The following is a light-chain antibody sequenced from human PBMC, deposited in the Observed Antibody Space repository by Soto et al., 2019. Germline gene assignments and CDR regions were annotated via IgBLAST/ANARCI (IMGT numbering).Light chain of an antibody. CDR2: DVS. V-gene: IGLV2-11*01. J-gene: IGLJ1*01. Sequence: QSALTQPRSVSGSPGQSVTISCTGTSSDVGRYDLVSWYQQHPGKAPKVMIYDVSERPSGVPDRFSGSKSGNTASLTISGLQAEDEADYYCCSYAGSPRYVFGTGTQLTVL. CDR3: CSYAGSPRYV. CDR1: SSDVGRYDL.